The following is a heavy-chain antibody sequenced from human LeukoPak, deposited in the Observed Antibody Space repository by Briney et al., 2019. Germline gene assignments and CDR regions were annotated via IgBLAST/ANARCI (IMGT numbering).Heavy chain of an antibody. CDR3: ARDDSSGYYFPGFDP. CDR1: GFTFSSYA. V-gene: IGHV3-33*08. CDR2: IWYDGSNK. J-gene: IGHJ5*02. D-gene: IGHD3-22*01. Sequence: GGSPRLSCAASGFTFSSYAMHWVRQAPGKGLEWVAVIWYDGSNKYYADSVKGRFTISRDNSKNTLYLQMNSLRAEDTAVYYCARDDSSGYYFPGFDPWGQGTLVTVSS.